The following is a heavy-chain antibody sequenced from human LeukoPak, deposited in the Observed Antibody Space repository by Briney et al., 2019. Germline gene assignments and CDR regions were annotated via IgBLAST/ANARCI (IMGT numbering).Heavy chain of an antibody. CDR3: AKDSDSSGRLPNPFGY. Sequence: PGGSLRLSCAVSGFTVSSSYMSWVRQAPEGKGLEWVSVIYSDGSTYYADSVKGRFTISRDISKNMLFLQMNSLRAEDTAVYYCAKDSDSSGRLPNPFGYCGQGTLVTVSS. J-gene: IGHJ4*02. CDR2: IYSDGST. CDR1: GFTVSSSY. D-gene: IGHD3-22*01. V-gene: IGHV3-66*01.